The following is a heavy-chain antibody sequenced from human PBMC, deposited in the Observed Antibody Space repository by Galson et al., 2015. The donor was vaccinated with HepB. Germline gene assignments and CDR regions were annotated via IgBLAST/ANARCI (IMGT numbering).Heavy chain of an antibody. CDR3: ARDGNYGSDSYLDH. Sequence: SLRLSCAASGFIFNSYGMRWVRQAPGKGLEWVASIWYDASSTYYADSVKGRFTISRDNSKNTLYLQMNSLRAEDTAVYYCARDGNYGSDSYLDHWGQGTLVTVSS. D-gene: IGHD3-10*01. J-gene: IGHJ4*02. CDR1: GFIFNSYG. CDR2: IWYDASST. V-gene: IGHV3-33*01.